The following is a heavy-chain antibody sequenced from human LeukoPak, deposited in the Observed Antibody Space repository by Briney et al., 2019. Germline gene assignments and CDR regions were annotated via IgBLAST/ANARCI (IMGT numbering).Heavy chain of an antibody. V-gene: IGHV3-7*04. Sequence: GGSLRLSCAASGFTFSSYWMSWVRQAPGKGLEWVANIKQDGSEKYYVDSVKGRFTISRDNAKNSLYLQMNSLRAEGTAVYYCARGTYYYGSGSYYFFDYWGQGTLVTVSS. J-gene: IGHJ4*02. CDR3: ARGTYYYGSGSYYFFDY. CDR1: GFTFSSYW. CDR2: IKQDGSEK. D-gene: IGHD3-10*01.